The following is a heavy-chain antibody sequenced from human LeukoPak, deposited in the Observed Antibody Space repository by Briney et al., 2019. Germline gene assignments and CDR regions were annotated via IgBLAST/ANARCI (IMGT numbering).Heavy chain of an antibody. D-gene: IGHD3-22*01. J-gene: IGHJ4*02. CDR2: IKSKTDGGTT. Sequence: GGSLRLSCAASGFTFSSYGMHWVRQAPGKGLEWVGRIKSKTDGGTTDYAAPVKGRFTISRDDSKNTLYLQMNSLKTEDTAVYYCSTTYYYDSSEGYWGQGTLVTVSS. V-gene: IGHV3-15*07. CDR3: STTYYYDSSEGY. CDR1: GFTFSSYG.